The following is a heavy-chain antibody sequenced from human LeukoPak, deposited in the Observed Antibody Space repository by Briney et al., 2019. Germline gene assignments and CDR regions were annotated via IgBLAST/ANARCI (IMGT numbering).Heavy chain of an antibody. D-gene: IGHD3-9*01. CDR3: ARDRLGYFDWLLPLTSYYYYMDV. V-gene: IGHV1-18*01. CDR2: ISAYNGNT. CDR1: GYTFTSYG. Sequence: GESLKVSCKASGYTFTSYGISWVRQAPGQVLEWMGWISAYNGNTNYAQKLQGRVTMTTDTSTSTAYMELRSLRSDDTAVYYCARDRLGYFDWLLPLTSYYYYMDVWGKGTTVTVSS. J-gene: IGHJ6*03.